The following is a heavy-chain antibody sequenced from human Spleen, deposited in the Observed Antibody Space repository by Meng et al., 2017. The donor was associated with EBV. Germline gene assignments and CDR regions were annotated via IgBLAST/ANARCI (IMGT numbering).Heavy chain of an antibody. CDR1: GFTFSSYA. J-gene: IGHJ4*02. Sequence: VQLWESGGGLVQPGGSLRLSCAASGFTFSSYAISWVRQVPGKGLEWVSAISGSCGNTYYADSVKGRFTISRDNSKNTLYLQMNSLRVEDTAVYYCAKDRYSLRGASDYWGQGTLVTVSS. CDR3: AKDRYSLRGASDY. D-gene: IGHD3-10*01. CDR2: ISGSCGNT. V-gene: IGHV3-23*01.